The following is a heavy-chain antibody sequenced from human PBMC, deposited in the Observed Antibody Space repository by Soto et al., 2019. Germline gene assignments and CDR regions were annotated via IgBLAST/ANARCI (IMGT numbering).Heavy chain of an antibody. CDR2: IYVTGAV. V-gene: IGHV4-31*03. CDR3: ARLRIATNNYKWFDP. Sequence: TLSLTCSFSGAALNSGNYYWSWIRQVPGKGLEWIGHIYVTGAVDYNPSLRDRITISQDTSERQFSLNLRLVTAADTAVYYCARLRIATNNYKWFDPWGQGTLVTVSS. J-gene: IGHJ5*02. CDR1: GAALNSGNYY. D-gene: IGHD2-21*01.